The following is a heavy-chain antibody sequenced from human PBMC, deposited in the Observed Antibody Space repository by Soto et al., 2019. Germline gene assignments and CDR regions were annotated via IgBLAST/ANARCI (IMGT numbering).Heavy chain of an antibody. CDR2: ISYDGSNK. Sequence: GSLRLSCAASVFTFSSYGMHWVRQAPGKGLEWVAVISYDGSNKYYADSVKGRFTISRDNSKNTLYLQMNSLRAEDTAVYYCAKWGWRGTVTYYYGMDVWGQGTTVTVSS. CDR3: AKWGWRGTVTYYYGMDV. J-gene: IGHJ6*02. V-gene: IGHV3-30*18. D-gene: IGHD4-17*01. CDR1: VFTFSSYG.